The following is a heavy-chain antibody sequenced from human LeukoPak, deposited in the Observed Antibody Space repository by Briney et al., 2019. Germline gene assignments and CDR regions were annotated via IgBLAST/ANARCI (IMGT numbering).Heavy chain of an antibody. D-gene: IGHD3-22*01. Sequence: ASVKVSCKASGYTFTGYYMHWVRQAPGQGLEWMGWINPNSGGTNYAQKFQGRVTMTRDTSISTAYMELSRLRSDDTAVYYCARVSYYYDSSGSTHFDYWGQGTLVTVSS. J-gene: IGHJ4*02. CDR3: ARVSYYYDSSGSTHFDY. CDR2: INPNSGGT. V-gene: IGHV1-2*02. CDR1: GYTFTGYY.